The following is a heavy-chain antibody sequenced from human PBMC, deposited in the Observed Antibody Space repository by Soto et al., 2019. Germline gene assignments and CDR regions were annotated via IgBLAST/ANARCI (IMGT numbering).Heavy chain of an antibody. CDR1: GFTFSSYA. V-gene: IGHV3-23*01. CDR2: ISGSGGST. J-gene: IGHJ4*02. D-gene: IGHD2-15*01. CDR3: AKDGEGYRSGGSCYFSDY. Sequence: EVQLLESGGGLVQPGGSLRLSCAASGFTFSSYAMSWVRQAPGKGLEWVSAISGSGGSTYYADSVKGRFTISRDNSKNTLYLQMNSLRAEDTAVYYCAKDGEGYRSGGSCYFSDYWGQGTLVTVSS.